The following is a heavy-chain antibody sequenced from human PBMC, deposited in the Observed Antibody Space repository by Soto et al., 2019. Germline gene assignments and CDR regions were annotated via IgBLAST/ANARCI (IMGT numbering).Heavy chain of an antibody. D-gene: IGHD1-1*01. J-gene: IGHJ4*02. CDR3: PRAEYGLLETTFTSY. Sequence: HPGGSLRLSCAASGFTFSSYAMHWVRQAPGKGQEWVAVISYDGSNKYYSDSVKGRFTISRDNSKNTLYRQQNSLKAEDTAVYYWPRAEYGLLETTFTSYWGEGNRVTVSS. V-gene: IGHV3-30-3*01. CDR2: ISYDGSNK. CDR1: GFTFSSYA.